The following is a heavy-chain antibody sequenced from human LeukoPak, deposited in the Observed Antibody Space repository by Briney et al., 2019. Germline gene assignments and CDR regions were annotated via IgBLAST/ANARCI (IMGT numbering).Heavy chain of an antibody. Sequence: SVKVSCKASGGTFSSYAISWVRQAPGQGLEWMGGIIPIFGTANYAQKFQGRATITADESTSTAYMELSSLRSEDTAVYYCAREPPTTVTYYNWFDPWGQGTLVTVSS. J-gene: IGHJ5*02. CDR3: AREPPTTVTYYNWFDP. CDR2: IIPIFGTA. CDR1: GGTFSSYA. V-gene: IGHV1-69*13. D-gene: IGHD4-11*01.